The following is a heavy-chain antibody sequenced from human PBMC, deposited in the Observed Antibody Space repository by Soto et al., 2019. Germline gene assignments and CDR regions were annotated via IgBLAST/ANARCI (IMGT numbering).Heavy chain of an antibody. J-gene: IGHJ3*02. CDR3: ARRWGYDAFDI. Sequence: QVQLVEYGGGVVQPGRSLRLSCAASGFTFSSYGMHWVRQAPGKGLEWVAVIWYDGSNKYYADSVKGRFTISRDNSKNTLYLQMNSRRAEDTAVYYCARRWGYDAFDIWGQGTMVTVSS. CDR1: GFTFSSYG. V-gene: IGHV3-33*01. D-gene: IGHD3-16*01. CDR2: IWYDGSNK.